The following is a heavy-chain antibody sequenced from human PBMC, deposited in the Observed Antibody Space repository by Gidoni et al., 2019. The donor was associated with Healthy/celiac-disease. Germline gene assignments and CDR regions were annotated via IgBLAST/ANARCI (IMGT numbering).Heavy chain of an antibody. CDR3: ARDGGGSETVVLLS. V-gene: IGHV3-21*01. D-gene: IGHD2-21*01. CDR2: ISSSSSYI. CDR1: GFTFRSYI. Sequence: EVQLVESGRVLLKPGGSLRLSCAASGFTFRSYIMTWVRQASGKGLAWVSTISSSSSYIDYADSVKGRFTISRDNAKNSLYLQMNSLRAEDTAVYYCARDGGGSETVVLLSWGQGTLVTVSS. J-gene: IGHJ4*02.